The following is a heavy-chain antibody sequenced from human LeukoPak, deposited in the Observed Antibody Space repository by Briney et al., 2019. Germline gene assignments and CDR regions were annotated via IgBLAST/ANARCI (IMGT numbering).Heavy chain of an antibody. Sequence: GGSLRLSCAASGFTFDDYAMHWVRQAPGKGLEWVSGISWNSGSIGYADSVKGRFTISRDNAKNSLYLQMNSLRAEDTALYYCAKDIGGWLVTAFDIWGQGTMVTVSS. CDR3: AKDIGGWLVTAFDI. D-gene: IGHD6-19*01. V-gene: IGHV3-9*01. CDR1: GFTFDDYA. J-gene: IGHJ3*02. CDR2: ISWNSGSI.